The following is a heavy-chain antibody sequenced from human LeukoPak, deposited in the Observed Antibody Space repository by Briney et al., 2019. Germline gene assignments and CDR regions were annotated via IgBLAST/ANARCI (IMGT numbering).Heavy chain of an antibody. CDR3: ARDGNLAYCGGDCYDY. J-gene: IGHJ4*02. D-gene: IGHD2-21*01. V-gene: IGHV1-69*13. CDR1: GGTFSSYA. Sequence: SVKVSCKASGGTFSSYAISWVRQAPGQGLEWMGGIIPIFGTANYAQKFQGRVTITADESASTAYMELSSLRSEDTAVYYCARDGNLAYCGGDCYDYWGQGTLVTASS. CDR2: IIPIFGTA.